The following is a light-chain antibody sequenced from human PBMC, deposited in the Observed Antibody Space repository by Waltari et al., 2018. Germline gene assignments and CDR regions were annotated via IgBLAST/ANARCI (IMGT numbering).Light chain of an antibody. J-gene: IGKJ4*01. V-gene: IGKV3-11*01. CDR3: QQRYKWPLT. Sequence: EIVLTQSPATLSLSPGERATLSCRASQSVSTYLAWYQQRPGQPSRLLIYDSSSRATGIPARFSGSGSETDFTLTISSLEPEDFAVYYCQQRYKWPLTFGGGSKVEI. CDR2: DSS. CDR1: QSVSTY.